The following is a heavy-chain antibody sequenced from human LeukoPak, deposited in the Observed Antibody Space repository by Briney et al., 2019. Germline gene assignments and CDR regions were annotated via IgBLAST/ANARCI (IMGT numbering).Heavy chain of an antibody. V-gene: IGHV3-21*01. CDR2: ISTVSTYT. J-gene: IGHJ6*03. D-gene: IGHD6-25*01. Sequence: GGSLRLSCAASGFTFSDYSMNWVRQAPGKGLEWVASISTVSTYTFYAESLKGRIIISRDNAKKSLILQMSSLRADDPAVYYCTRHGSGFYYYYYMDVWGKGTTVTVSS. CDR3: TRHGSGFYYYYYMDV. CDR1: GFTFSDYS.